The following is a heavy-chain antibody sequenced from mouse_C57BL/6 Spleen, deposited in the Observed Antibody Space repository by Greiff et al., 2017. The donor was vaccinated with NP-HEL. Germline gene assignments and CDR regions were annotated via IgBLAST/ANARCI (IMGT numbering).Heavy chain of an antibody. V-gene: IGHV1-82*01. CDR3: ARKRATVVAADYFDY. D-gene: IGHD1-1*01. J-gene: IGHJ2*01. Sequence: SGPELVKPGASVKISCKASGYAFSSSWMNWVKQRPGKGLEWIGRIYPGDGDTNYNGKFKGKATLTADKSSSTAYMQLSSLTSEDSAVYFCARKRATVVAADYFDYWGQGTTLTVSS. CDR2: IYPGDGDT. CDR1: GYAFSSSW.